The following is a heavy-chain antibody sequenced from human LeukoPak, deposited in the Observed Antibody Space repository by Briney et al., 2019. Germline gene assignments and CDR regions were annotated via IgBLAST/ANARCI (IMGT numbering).Heavy chain of an antibody. Sequence: GGSLGLSCAASGFTFSSYWMHWVRQAPGKGLVWVSRINSDGSSTTYADSVKGRFTISRDNAKNTLYLQMNSLRAEDTALYYCARVGLTSGSYYSFDYWGQGTLVTVSS. J-gene: IGHJ4*02. CDR1: GFTFSSYW. D-gene: IGHD3-10*01. CDR3: ARVGLTSGSYYSFDY. CDR2: INSDGSST. V-gene: IGHV3-74*01.